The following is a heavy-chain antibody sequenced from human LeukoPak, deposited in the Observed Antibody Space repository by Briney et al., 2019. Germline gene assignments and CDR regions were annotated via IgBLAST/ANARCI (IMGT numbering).Heavy chain of an antibody. CDR3: ASESDSFDY. CDR1: GFTFSSYG. D-gene: IGHD2-21*02. Sequence: GRSLRLSCAASGFTFSSYGMHWVRQAPGKGLEWVAVISYDGSNKYYADSVKGRFTISRDNSKSTLYLQMNSLRAEDTAVYYCASESDSFDYWGQGTLVTVSS. V-gene: IGHV3-30*03. CDR2: ISYDGSNK. J-gene: IGHJ4*02.